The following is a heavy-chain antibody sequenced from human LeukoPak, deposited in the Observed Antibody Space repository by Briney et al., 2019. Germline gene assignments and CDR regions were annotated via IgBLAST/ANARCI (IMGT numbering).Heavy chain of an antibody. CDR3: AKKSPDSSGNPAYD. CDR2: ISGNGIST. J-gene: IGHJ4*02. V-gene: IGHV3-23*01. CDR1: GFTFSSYA. D-gene: IGHD4-23*01. Sequence: GGSLRLSCAASGFTFSSYAMTWVRQAPGKGLEWVSGISGNGISTYYADSVKGRFTISRDNSKNTLYLQMNSLRAEGTAVYYCAKKSPDSSGNPAYDWGQGTLVTVSS.